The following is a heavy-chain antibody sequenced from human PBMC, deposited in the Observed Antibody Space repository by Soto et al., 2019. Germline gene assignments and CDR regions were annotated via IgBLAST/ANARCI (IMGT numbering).Heavy chain of an antibody. D-gene: IGHD2-15*01. CDR2: ISYDGSNK. J-gene: IGHJ6*02. CDR1: GFTFSSYG. V-gene: IGHV3-30*18. CDR3: AKDGWRYGGNPPPYYYYYYGMDV. Sequence: HPGGSLRLSCAASGFTFSSYGMHWVRQAPGKGLEWVAVISYDGSNKYYADSVKGRFTISRDNSKNTLYLQMNSLRAEDTAVYYCAKDGWRYGGNPPPYYYYYYGMDVWGQGTTVTVSS.